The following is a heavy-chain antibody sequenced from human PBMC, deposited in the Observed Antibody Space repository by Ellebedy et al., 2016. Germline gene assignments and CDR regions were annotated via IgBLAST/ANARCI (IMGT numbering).Heavy chain of an antibody. J-gene: IGHJ3*02. Sequence: GESLKISCAVSGFTFSSYAMHWVRQAPGKGLEWVAVISYDGSNKYYADSVTGRFSISRDNSKNTVSLQMNSLRAGDTAVYYCARSTMITQGAFDIWGQGTMVTVSS. CDR3: ARSTMITQGAFDI. CDR2: ISYDGSNK. CDR1: GFTFSSYA. D-gene: IGHD3-22*01. V-gene: IGHV3-30*04.